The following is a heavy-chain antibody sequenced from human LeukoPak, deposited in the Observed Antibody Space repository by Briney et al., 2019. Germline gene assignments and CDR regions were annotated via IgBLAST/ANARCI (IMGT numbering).Heavy chain of an antibody. CDR1: GFSFSSYA. CDR2: IWSDGNNK. CDR3: AKKGKSLDYYFMDV. Sequence: GKSLRLSCAASGFSFSSYAIYWVRQAPGKGLGWVAVIWSDGNNKYHSDSVKGRFTISRDNSNNTLYLEMNSLRVEDTALYYCAKKGKSLDYYFMDVWGQGTTVTVSS. D-gene: IGHD4-23*01. V-gene: IGHV3-33*06. J-gene: IGHJ6*02.